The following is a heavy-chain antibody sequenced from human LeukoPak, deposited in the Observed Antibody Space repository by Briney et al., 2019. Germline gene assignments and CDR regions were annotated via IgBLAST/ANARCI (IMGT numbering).Heavy chain of an antibody. CDR1: GYTFTSYD. J-gene: IGHJ4*02. CDR3: ARDTGWDFISSVDY. Sequence: ASVKVSCKASGYTFTSYDINWVRQAPGQGLEWMARINPSAGNTNYAPKFQGRVTLTRDTSTATVYMELSSLNSKDTAVYYRARDTGWDFISSVDYWGQGTLVTVSS. V-gene: IGHV1-46*03. CDR2: INPSAGNT. D-gene: IGHD3-22*01.